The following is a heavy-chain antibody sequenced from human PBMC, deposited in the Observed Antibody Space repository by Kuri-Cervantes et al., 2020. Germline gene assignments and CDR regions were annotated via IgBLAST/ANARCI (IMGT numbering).Heavy chain of an antibody. D-gene: IGHD1-26*01. Sequence: GGSLRLSCTASGFTFGAYAMSWFRQAPGTGLEWVAVIWYDGTNKYYADSVKGRFTISRDDSKNTLYLQMNSLRAEDTAVYYCARGGGYSFAFDIWGRGTTVTVSS. J-gene: IGHJ3*02. CDR2: IWYDGTNK. V-gene: IGHV3-33*01. CDR3: ARGGGYSFAFDI. CDR1: GFTFGAYA.